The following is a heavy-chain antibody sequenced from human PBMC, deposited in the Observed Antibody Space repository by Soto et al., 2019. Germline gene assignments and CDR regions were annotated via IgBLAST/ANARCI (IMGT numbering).Heavy chain of an antibody. J-gene: IGHJ3*02. CDR2: IYPGDSDT. Sequence: EVYLAHSGAEVKKPGESLKISCKGSGYNFNRYWIGWVRQMPGKGLEWMGVIYPGDSDTRYSPSLQGQVTISAVKSSSAAYLQWSSLQASDTATYYCARSLVNGTYEAFDIWGQGTMVTVSS. D-gene: IGHD6-13*01. CDR1: GYNFNRYW. CDR3: ARSLVNGTYEAFDI. V-gene: IGHV5-51*03.